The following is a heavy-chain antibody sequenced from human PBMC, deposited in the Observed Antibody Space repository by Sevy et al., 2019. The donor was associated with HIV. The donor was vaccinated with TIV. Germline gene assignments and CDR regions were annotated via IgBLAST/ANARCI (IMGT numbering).Heavy chain of an antibody. CDR2: VYYTGGT. CDR3: ARRNDFDI. CDR1: GGSINSDH. J-gene: IGHJ3*02. Sequence: SETLSLTCTVSGGSINSDHWNWIRQPPGKGLEWIGYVYYTGGTNYNPSLKNRVTISVDRTKNQFSLKLTSGTAADTAAYYCARRNDFDIWGQGTMVTVSS. V-gene: IGHV4-59*08.